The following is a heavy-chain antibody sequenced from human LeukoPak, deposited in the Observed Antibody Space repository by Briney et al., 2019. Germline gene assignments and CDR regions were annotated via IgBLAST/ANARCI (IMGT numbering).Heavy chain of an antibody. J-gene: IGHJ4*02. CDR2: IWYDGSNE. CDR1: GFTFSNYG. V-gene: IGHV3-33*06. D-gene: IGHD3-16*01. Sequence: PGRSLRLSCAASGFTFSNYGMHWVRQAPGKGLEWVAVIWYDGSNEYYADSVKGRFTISRDNSKNTLYLQMNSLRAEDTAVYYCAKVGAIGRLTYFFDCWGQATLVTVSS. CDR3: AKVGAIGRLTYFFDC.